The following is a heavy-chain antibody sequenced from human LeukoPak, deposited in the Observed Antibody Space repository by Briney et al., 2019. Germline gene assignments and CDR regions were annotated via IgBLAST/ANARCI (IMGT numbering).Heavy chain of an antibody. CDR3: ARDRGDGYNSPLGFYY. V-gene: IGHV1-69*04. D-gene: IGHD5-24*01. J-gene: IGHJ4*02. CDR2: IIPILGIA. CDR1: GYTFTSYA. Sequence: SVKVSCKASGYTFTSYAMNWVRQAPGQGLEWMGRIIPILGIANYAQKFQGRVTITADKSTSTAYMELSSLRSEDTAVYYCARDRGDGYNSPLGFYYWGQGTLVTVSS.